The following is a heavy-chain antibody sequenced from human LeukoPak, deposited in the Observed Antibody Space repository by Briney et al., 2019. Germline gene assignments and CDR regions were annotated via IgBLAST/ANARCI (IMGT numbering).Heavy chain of an antibody. V-gene: IGHV3-11*04. D-gene: IGHD4-17*01. CDR1: GFTFSDYY. CDR2: ISSSGSTI. J-gene: IGHJ5*02. CDR3: ARDAEYGEGYGDYVGWFDP. Sequence: PGGSLRLSCAASGFTFSDYYMSWIRQAPGKGLEWVSYISSSGSTIYYADSVKGRFTISRGNAKNSLYLQMNSLRAEDTAVYYCARDAEYGEGYGDYVGWFDPWGQGTLVTVSS.